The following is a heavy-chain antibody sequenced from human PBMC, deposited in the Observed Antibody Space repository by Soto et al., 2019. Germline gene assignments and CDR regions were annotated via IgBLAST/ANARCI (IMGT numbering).Heavy chain of an antibody. Sequence: PSETLSLTCTVSGGSISSSSYYWGWIRQPPGKGLEWIGSIYYSGSTYYNPSLKSRVTISVDTSKNQFSLKLSSVTAADTAVYYCARQKDPNCSGGSCYSEGFDPWGQGTLVTVSS. CDR2: IYYSGST. V-gene: IGHV4-39*01. CDR1: GGSISSSSYY. D-gene: IGHD2-15*01. J-gene: IGHJ5*02. CDR3: ARQKDPNCSGGSCYSEGFDP.